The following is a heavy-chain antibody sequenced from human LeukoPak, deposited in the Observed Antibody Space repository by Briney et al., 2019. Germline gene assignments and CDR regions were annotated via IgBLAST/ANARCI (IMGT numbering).Heavy chain of an antibody. CDR1: GGSISSSSYY. CDR3: ARPPRYSDNWFDP. CDR2: IYYSGST. V-gene: IGHV4-39*01. Sequence: KPSETLSLTCTVSGGSISSSSYYWGWIRQPPGKGLEWIGSIYYSGSTYYNPSLKSRVTISVDTSKNQFSLKLSSVTAADTAVYYCARPPRYSDNWFDPWGQGTLVTVSS. J-gene: IGHJ5*02. D-gene: IGHD1-1*01.